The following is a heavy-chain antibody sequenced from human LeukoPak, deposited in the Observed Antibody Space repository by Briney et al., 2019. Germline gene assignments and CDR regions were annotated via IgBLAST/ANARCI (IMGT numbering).Heavy chain of an antibody. CDR2: IYTSGST. Sequence: SQTLSLTCTVSGGSISSGSYYWSWIRQPAGKGLEWIGRIYTSGSTNYNPSLKSRVTISVDTSKNQFSLKLSSVTAADTAVYYCARDHCTNGVCYPYFDYRGQGTLVTVSS. CDR1: GGSISSGSYY. V-gene: IGHV4-61*02. D-gene: IGHD2-8*01. J-gene: IGHJ4*02. CDR3: ARDHCTNGVCYPYFDY.